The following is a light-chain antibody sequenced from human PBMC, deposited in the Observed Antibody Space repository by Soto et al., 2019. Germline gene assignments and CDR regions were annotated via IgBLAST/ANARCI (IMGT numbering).Light chain of an antibody. CDR2: KAS. CDR1: QSISTW. V-gene: IGKV1-5*03. CDR3: QQYYRLGT. Sequence: DIQMTQSPSSLSASVGDRVTITCRASQSISTWLAWYQQKPGEAPKLLIYKASTLKSGVPSRFSGSGSGTDLTLSINSLQPDDFATYYCQQYYRLGTFGQGTKLEIK. J-gene: IGKJ2*02.